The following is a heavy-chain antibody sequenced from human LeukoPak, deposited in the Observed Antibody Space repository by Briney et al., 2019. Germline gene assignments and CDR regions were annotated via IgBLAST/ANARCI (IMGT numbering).Heavy chain of an antibody. CDR1: GYTFTSYG. D-gene: IGHD2-2*02. J-gene: IGHJ4*02. Sequence: ASVKVSCKASGYTFTSYGISWVRQATGQGLEWMGWMNPNSGNTGYVQKFQGRVTMTRDTSISTAYMELSSLTSEDTAVYYCARGVTYCSSTSCYTLDYWGQGTLVTVSS. V-gene: IGHV1-8*02. CDR3: ARGVTYCSSTSCYTLDY. CDR2: MNPNSGNT.